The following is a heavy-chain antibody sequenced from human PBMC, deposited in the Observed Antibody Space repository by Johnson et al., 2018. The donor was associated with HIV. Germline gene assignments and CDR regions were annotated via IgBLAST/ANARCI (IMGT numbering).Heavy chain of an antibody. CDR3: AKDRYSSSWYYAFDI. V-gene: IGHV3-33*06. Sequence: VQLVESGGGVVQPGRSLRLSCAASGFTFRSYGMHWVRQAPGKGLEWVAVIWYDGTNKYYADSVKGRFTISRDNSKNTLYLQMNSLRAEDTAVYYCAKDRYSSSWYYAFDIWGQGTMVTVSS. D-gene: IGHD6-13*01. CDR1: GFTFRSYG. J-gene: IGHJ3*02. CDR2: IWYDGTNK.